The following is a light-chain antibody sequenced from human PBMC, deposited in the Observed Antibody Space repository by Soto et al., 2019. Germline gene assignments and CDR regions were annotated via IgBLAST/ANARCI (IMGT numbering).Light chain of an antibody. J-gene: IGLJ2*01. CDR3: CSLAGGNIFRV. CDR2: DVS. Sequence: QSALTQPRSVSGSPGQSVTISCTGTSSDVGGYNYVSWYQHHPGKAPKFIIFDVSSRPSGVPDRFSGSKSGNTAYLTISGLQAEDEPDYYCCSLAGGNIFRVFGGGTQLTVL. V-gene: IGLV2-11*01. CDR1: SSDVGGYNY.